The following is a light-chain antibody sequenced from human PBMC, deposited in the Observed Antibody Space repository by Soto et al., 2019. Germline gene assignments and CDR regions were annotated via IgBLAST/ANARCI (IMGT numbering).Light chain of an antibody. CDR3: LLAYSGARV. Sequence: QTVVNQEPSLSVSPGGTVTLTCGSSTGAVTSDHFHYWLQQKPGQAPRTLIYDTHNKHPWTPARFSGALLGGKAALTLSSAQPEDEAEYFRLLAYSGARVFGGGTKLTVL. V-gene: IGLV7-46*01. CDR2: DTH. CDR1: TGAVTSDHF. J-gene: IGLJ3*02.